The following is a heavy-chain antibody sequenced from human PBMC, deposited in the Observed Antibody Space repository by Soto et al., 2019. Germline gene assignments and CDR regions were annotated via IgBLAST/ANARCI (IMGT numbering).Heavy chain of an antibody. Sequence: PGGSLRLSCAASGFTFSSYSMNWVRQAPGKGLEWVSYISSSSSTIYYADSVKGRFTISRDNAKNSLYLQMNSLRDEDTAVYYCARGRRVTIFGVVSRHDAFDIWGQGTMVTVS. D-gene: IGHD3-3*01. CDR3: ARGRRVTIFGVVSRHDAFDI. V-gene: IGHV3-48*02. CDR2: ISSSSSTI. CDR1: GFTFSSYS. J-gene: IGHJ3*02.